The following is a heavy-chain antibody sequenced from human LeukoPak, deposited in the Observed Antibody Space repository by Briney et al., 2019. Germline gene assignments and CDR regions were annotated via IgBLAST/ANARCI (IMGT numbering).Heavy chain of an antibody. D-gene: IGHD3-10*01. Sequence: GGSLRLSCAASGFTFSSYSMNWVRQAPGKGLEWVSYISSSSSTIYYADSVKGRFTISRGNAKNTLYLQVNSLRAEDTAVYYCARGHAVRGVIRHFDYWGQGTLVTLSS. CDR2: ISSSSSTI. CDR1: GFTFSSYS. CDR3: ARGHAVRGVIRHFDY. J-gene: IGHJ4*02. V-gene: IGHV3-48*04.